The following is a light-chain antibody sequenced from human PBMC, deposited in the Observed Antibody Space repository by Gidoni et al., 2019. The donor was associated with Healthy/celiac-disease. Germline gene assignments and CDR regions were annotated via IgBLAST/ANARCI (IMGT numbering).Light chain of an antibody. Sequence: QSVLTQPPSVSGAPGPLVTISCTGSSSNIGAGYDVPWYQQLPGTAPKLLISGNSNRPSGVPDRFSGSKSGTSASLAITGLQAEDEADYYCQSYDSSLSGWVFGGGTKLTV. J-gene: IGLJ3*02. CDR1: SSNIGAGYD. CDR2: GNS. CDR3: QSYDSSLSGWV. V-gene: IGLV1-40*01.